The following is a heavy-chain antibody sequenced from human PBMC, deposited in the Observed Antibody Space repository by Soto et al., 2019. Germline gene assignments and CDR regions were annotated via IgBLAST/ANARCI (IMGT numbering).Heavy chain of an antibody. CDR1: GFSLSNARMG. J-gene: IGHJ5*02. V-gene: IGHV2-26*01. CDR3: ARNPGLLWFGELYFSWFDP. CDR2: IFSNDEK. D-gene: IGHD3-10*01. Sequence: SGPTLVNPTETLTLTCTVSGFSLSNARMGVSWIRQPPGKALEWLAHIFSNDEKSYSTSLKSRLTISKDTSKSQVVLTMTNMDPVDTATYYCARNPGLLWFGELYFSWFDPWGQGTLVTVSS.